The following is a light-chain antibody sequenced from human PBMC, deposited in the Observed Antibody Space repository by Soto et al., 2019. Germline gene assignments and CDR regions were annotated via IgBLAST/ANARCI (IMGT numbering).Light chain of an antibody. J-gene: IGLJ3*02. V-gene: IGLV2-14*01. CDR2: DVN. CDR3: SSYTSSSTLVV. Sequence: QSALTQPASVSGSPGQSITISCTGTSSDVGGYNYVSWYQQHPGKAPKLMIYDVNNRPSGVSNRFSGSKSGNTASLTVSGLQGEDEADYYCSSYTSSSTLVVFGGGTKLTVL. CDR1: SSDVGGYNY.